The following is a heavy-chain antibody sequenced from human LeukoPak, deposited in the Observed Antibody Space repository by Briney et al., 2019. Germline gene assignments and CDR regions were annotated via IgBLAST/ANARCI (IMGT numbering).Heavy chain of an antibody. CDR3: ARHGLEGPMPYYFDY. Sequence: GESLKISCKGSGYSFTSYWIGWVRQMPGKGLEWMGIIYLRDSDTRYSPSFQGQVTISADKSISTAYLQWSSLKASDTAMYYCARHGLEGPMPYYFDYWGQGTLVTVSS. D-gene: IGHD2-2*01. CDR2: IYLRDSDT. J-gene: IGHJ4*02. V-gene: IGHV5-51*01. CDR1: GYSFTSYW.